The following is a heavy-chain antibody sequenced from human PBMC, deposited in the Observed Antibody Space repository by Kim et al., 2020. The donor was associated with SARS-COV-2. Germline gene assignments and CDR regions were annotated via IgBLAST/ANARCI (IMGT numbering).Heavy chain of an antibody. CDR1: QFTFNYAW. CDR2: IKSKADGGTT. J-gene: IGHJ6*02. Sequence: GGSLRLSCAVSQFTFNYAWMSWVRQAPGKGLEWVGRIKSKADGGTTDYAAPVKGRFSISRDDSENTLYLQMDSLKSEDTAIYFCVTGGYTDYYYGMDVWGQGTTVIVSS. D-gene: IGHD2-2*02. V-gene: IGHV3-15*01. CDR3: VTGGYTDYYYGMDV.